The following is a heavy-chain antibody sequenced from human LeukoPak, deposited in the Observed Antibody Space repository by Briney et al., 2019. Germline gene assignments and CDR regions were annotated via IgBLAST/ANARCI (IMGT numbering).Heavy chain of an antibody. CDR1: GFTFSSYA. V-gene: IGHV3-23*01. J-gene: IGHJ4*02. CDR3: AKDLRVDIVVVPAAIYDY. CDR2: ISGSGGST. Sequence: PGGSLRLSCAASGFTFSSYAMSWVRQAPGKGLEWVSAISGSGGSTYYADSVKGRFTISRDNSKNTLYLQMNSLRAEDTAVYYCAKDLRVDIVVVPAAIYDYWGQGALVTVSS. D-gene: IGHD2-2*01.